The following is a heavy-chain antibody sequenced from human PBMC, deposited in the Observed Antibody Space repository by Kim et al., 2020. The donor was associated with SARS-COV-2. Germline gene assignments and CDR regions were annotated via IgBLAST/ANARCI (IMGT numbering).Heavy chain of an antibody. D-gene: IGHD4-17*01. V-gene: IGHV3-23*01. Sequence: SVNGRFTISRDNSKNTLYLQMNSLRAEDTAVYYCAKARTTVKGDDDAFDIWGQGTMVTVSS. CDR3: AKARTTVKGDDDAFDI. J-gene: IGHJ3*02.